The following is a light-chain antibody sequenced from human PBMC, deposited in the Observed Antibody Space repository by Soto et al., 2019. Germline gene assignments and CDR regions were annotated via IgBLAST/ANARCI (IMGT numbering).Light chain of an antibody. CDR3: CSYAASNTFV. CDR2: DVS. CDR1: SSDVGGYNY. J-gene: IGLJ1*01. V-gene: IGLV2-11*01. Sequence: QSALTQPRSVSGSPGQSVTISCTGTSSDVGGYNYVSRYQQYSGKAPKVMIYDVSKRPSGVPDRFSGSKSGNTASLTISGLQAEDEADYYCCSYAASNTFVFGTGTKLTVL.